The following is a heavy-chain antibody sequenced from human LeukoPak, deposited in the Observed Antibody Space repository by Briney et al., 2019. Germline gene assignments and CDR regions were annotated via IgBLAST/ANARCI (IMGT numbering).Heavy chain of an antibody. CDR1: GYTFTSYD. J-gene: IGHJ5*02. Sequence: ASVKVSCKASGYTFTSYDINWVRQATGQGLEWMGWMNPNSGNTGYAQKFQGRVTMTRNTSISTAYMELSSLRSEDTAVYYCAGSYGDHGGFDPWGQGTLVTVSS. V-gene: IGHV1-8*01. CDR3: AGSYGDHGGFDP. CDR2: MNPNSGNT. D-gene: IGHD4-17*01.